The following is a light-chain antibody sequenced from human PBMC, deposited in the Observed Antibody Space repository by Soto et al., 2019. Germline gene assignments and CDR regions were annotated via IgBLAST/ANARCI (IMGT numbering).Light chain of an antibody. Sequence: QSVLTQPASVSGSPGQSITISCTGTSSDVGDYNYVSWYQQHPGKAPRLIIYEVSNRPSGVSNRFSGSKSGKTASLTISGLQADDEADYYCSSYTSSSSLGVFGGGTKLTVL. V-gene: IGLV2-14*01. CDR2: EVS. CDR1: SSDVGDYNY. CDR3: SSYTSSSSLGV. J-gene: IGLJ3*02.